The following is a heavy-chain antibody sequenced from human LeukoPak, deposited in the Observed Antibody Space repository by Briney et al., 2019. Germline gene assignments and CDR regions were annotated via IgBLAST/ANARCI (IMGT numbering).Heavy chain of an antibody. J-gene: IGHJ4*02. CDR2: IYSGGTT. CDR1: GFTVSSNY. V-gene: IGHV3-66*01. Sequence: RPGGSLRLSCAASGFTVSSNYMSWVRQAPGKGLEWVSVIYSGGTTYYADSVKGRFTISRDNSKNTLYLQMNSLRAEDTAVYYCARGVAAAASDYWGQGTLVTVSS. CDR3: ARGVAAAASDY. D-gene: IGHD6-13*01.